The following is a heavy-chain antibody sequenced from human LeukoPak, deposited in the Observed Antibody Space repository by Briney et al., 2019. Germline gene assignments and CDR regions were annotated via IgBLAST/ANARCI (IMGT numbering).Heavy chain of an antibody. V-gene: IGHV3-7*03. CDR2: IKQDGSEK. Sequence: GGSLRLSCAASGFTFSSYWMSWVRQAPGKGLEGVANIKQDGSEKYYVDSVKGRFTISRDNAKNSLYLQMNSLRAEDTAVYYCARDGRITMVRGVVYYYYYGMDVWGKGTTVTVSS. CDR3: ARDGRITMVRGVVYYYYYGMDV. J-gene: IGHJ6*04. CDR1: GFTFSSYW. D-gene: IGHD3-10*01.